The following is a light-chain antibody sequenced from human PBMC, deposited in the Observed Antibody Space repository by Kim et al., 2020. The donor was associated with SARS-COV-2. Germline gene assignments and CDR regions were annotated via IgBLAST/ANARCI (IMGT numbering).Light chain of an antibody. CDR3: QQSFSSPPT. Sequence: DIQMTQSPSSLSASVGDRVIITCRASQSMSSYVNWYQQSPGKAPKLLIYATSSLQSGVPSRFSGSGSGTDFTLTISSLQPEDFATYYCQQSFSSPPTFGQGTKVDIK. V-gene: IGKV1-39*01. CDR1: QSMSSY. J-gene: IGKJ1*01. CDR2: ATS.